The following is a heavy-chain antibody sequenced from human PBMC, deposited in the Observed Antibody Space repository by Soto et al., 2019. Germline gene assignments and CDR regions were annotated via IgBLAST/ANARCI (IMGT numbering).Heavy chain of an antibody. Sequence: QVQLVESGGGVVQPGRSLRLSCAASGFTFSSYGMHWVRQAPGKGLEWVAVIWYDGTNKYYADSVKGRFTISRDNSKNTLYLEMNSLRAEDTAVYYCARDRGARGGNRYYYGMDVWGQGTTVTVSS. CDR2: IWYDGTNK. J-gene: IGHJ6*02. D-gene: IGHD2-15*01. CDR3: ARDRGARGGNRYYYGMDV. V-gene: IGHV3-33*01. CDR1: GFTFSSYG.